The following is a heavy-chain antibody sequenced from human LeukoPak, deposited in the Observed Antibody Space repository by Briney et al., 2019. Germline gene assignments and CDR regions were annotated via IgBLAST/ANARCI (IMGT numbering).Heavy chain of an antibody. CDR1: GYTFTSYA. CDR3: ASSSVVVAATLGY. V-gene: IGHV1-3*01. D-gene: IGHD2-15*01. Sequence: ASVKVSCKASGYTFTSYAMHWVRLAPGQRLEWMGWINAGNGNTKYSQKFQGRVTITRDTSASTAYMELSSLRSEDTAVYYCASSSVVVAATLGYWGQGTLVTVSS. J-gene: IGHJ4*02. CDR2: INAGNGNT.